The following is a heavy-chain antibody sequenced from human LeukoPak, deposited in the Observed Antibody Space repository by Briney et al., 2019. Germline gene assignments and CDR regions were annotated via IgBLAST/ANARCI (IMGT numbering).Heavy chain of an antibody. Sequence: KTSEALSLTCAVYGGSFSGYYWSWIRQPPGKGLEWIGEINHSGSTNYNPSLKSRVTISVDTSKNQFSLKLSSVTAADTAVYYCASLIYSRYYYGMDVWGQGTTVTVSS. V-gene: IGHV4-34*01. CDR3: ASLIYSRYYYGMDV. CDR1: GGSFSGYY. D-gene: IGHD2-21*01. CDR2: INHSGST. J-gene: IGHJ6*02.